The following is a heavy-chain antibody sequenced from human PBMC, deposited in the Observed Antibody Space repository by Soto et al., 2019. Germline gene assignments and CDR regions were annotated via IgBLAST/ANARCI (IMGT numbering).Heavy chain of an antibody. J-gene: IGHJ5*02. D-gene: IGHD2-2*01. CDR2: IFYTGTT. CDR3: ARLVVVAPVANA. V-gene: IGHV4-39*02. Sequence: SETLSRTCSVSGGSIRYNSYYWVWIRHPPGKGLEWVGGIFYTGTTYYSPSLKDRVTISVDTSKNSFSLNLTSVTAADTAVYLCARLVVVAPVANAWGQGTLVTVSS. CDR1: GGSIRYNSYY.